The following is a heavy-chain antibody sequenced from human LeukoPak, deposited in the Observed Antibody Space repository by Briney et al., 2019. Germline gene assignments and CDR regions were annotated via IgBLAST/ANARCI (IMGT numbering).Heavy chain of an antibody. D-gene: IGHD3-3*01. J-gene: IGHJ5*02. Sequence: SETLSLTCTVSGGSIRTYYWSWIRQSPGKGLEWIGYIYNNGSTNYNPSLRSRVTILLDTSKKQFSLKLTSVTAADTAVYFRARGEYYDFWRGGNWFGPWGQGTLVTVSS. CDR1: GGSIRTYY. CDR2: IYNNGST. CDR3: ARGEYYDFWRGGNWFGP. V-gene: IGHV4-59*01.